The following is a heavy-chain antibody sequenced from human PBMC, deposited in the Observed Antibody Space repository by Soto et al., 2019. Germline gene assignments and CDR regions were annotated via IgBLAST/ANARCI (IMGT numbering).Heavy chain of an antibody. Sequence: ASVKVSCKASGDTFTDYYIHWVRQAPGQGLEWMGWMNPNSGNTGYAQKFQGGVTMTRNTSISTAYMELSSLRSEDTAVYYCARFGYSYGTIDYWGQGTLVTVSS. CDR1: GDTFTDYY. CDR2: MNPNSGNT. D-gene: IGHD5-18*01. J-gene: IGHJ4*02. V-gene: IGHV1-8*01. CDR3: ARFGYSYGTIDY.